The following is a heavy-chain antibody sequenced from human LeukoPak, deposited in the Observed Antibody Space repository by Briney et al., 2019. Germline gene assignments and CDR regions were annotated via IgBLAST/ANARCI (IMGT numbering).Heavy chain of an antibody. V-gene: IGHV1-8*01. J-gene: IGHJ4*02. CDR1: GYTFTSYD. Sequence: ASVKVSCKASGYTFTSYDINWVRQATGQGLEWMGWMNPNSDNTDYAQKFQGRVTMTGNTSIRTAYMELSGLRSEDTAVYYCARGLRYCSGGSCSHFDYWGQGTLVTVSS. CDR2: MNPNSDNT. CDR3: ARGLRYCSGGSCSHFDY. D-gene: IGHD2-15*01.